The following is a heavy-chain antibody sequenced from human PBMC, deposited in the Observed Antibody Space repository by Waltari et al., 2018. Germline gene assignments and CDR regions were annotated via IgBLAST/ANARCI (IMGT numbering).Heavy chain of an antibody. D-gene: IGHD3-16*01. J-gene: IGHJ4*02. CDR1: GFSFSNNA. CDR3: VKYGFGGVLSH. CDR2: IGGNGEYR. V-gene: IGHV3-23*01. Sequence: EVQLMESGGKVMQPGGSLRVSCEASGFSFSNNAMSWVRQAPGKGLEWISVIGGNGEYRSYADSVKGRFTISRDNSKNTLYLQMNSLRADDTAVYFCVKYGFGGVLSHWGQGTLVTV.